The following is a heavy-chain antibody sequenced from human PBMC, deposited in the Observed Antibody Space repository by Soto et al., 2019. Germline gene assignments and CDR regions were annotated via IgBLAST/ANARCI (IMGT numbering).Heavy chain of an antibody. J-gene: IGHJ6*03. CDR2: IYSGGNT. CDR1: GFTFSSNY. Sequence: GGSLRLSCAASGFTFSSNYMSWVRQAPGKGLEWVSVIYSGGNTYYADSGKGRCTISRDNSKNTLYLQMNSLRAEDTAVYYCARDVFGMVATDYYYYMDVWGKGTTVTVSS. D-gene: IGHD5-12*01. V-gene: IGHV3-66*01. CDR3: ARDVFGMVATDYYYYMDV.